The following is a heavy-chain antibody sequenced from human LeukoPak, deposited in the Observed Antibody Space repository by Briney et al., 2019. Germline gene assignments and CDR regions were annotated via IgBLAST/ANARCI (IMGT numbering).Heavy chain of an antibody. CDR1: GYTFTSYG. CDR3: ASGVIVGATTFH. D-gene: IGHD1-26*01. CDR2: ISAYNGNT. J-gene: IGHJ4*02. Sequence: ASVKVSCKASGYTFTSYGISWVRQAPGQGLEWMGWISAYNGNTNYAQKLQGRVTITADESTSTAYMELSSLRSEDTAVYYCASGVIVGATTFHWGQGTLVTVSS. V-gene: IGHV1-18*01.